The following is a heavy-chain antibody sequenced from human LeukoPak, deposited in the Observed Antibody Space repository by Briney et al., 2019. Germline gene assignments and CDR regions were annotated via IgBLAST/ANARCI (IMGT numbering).Heavy chain of an antibody. CDR1: GLPYSLYA. J-gene: IGHJ4*02. D-gene: IGHD2-2*01. CDR2: IPYDGSNK. V-gene: IGHV3-30*04. CDR3: ARSCCSSASCCVGFDY. Sequence: SLRLFYAASGLPYSLYAMHWVRQAPGKALVGVVVIPYDGSNKYYADSVKGRFTIYRDISKNTLYVAKNSLRAEETAVYYCARSCCSSASCCVGFDYWGQGTLVTVSS.